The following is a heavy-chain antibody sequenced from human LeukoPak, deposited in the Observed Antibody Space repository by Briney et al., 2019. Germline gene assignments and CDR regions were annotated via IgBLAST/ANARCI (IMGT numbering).Heavy chain of an antibody. CDR3: TSSYSYGYIYYYYMDV. CDR2: IRSRANSYAT. V-gene: IGHV3-73*01. Sequence: GGSLRLSCAASGFTFSDSTIHWVRQAPGKGLEWVGRIRSRANSYATGYGASVQGRFTISRDDSKNTAYLQMNSLKTEDTAVYYCTSSYSYGYIYYYYMDVWGKGTTVTVSS. CDR1: GFTFSDST. D-gene: IGHD5-18*01. J-gene: IGHJ6*03.